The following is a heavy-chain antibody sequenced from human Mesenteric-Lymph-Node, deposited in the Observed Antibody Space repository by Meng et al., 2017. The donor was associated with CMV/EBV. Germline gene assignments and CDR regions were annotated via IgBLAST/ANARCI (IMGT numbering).Heavy chain of an antibody. V-gene: IGHV3-23*03. J-gene: IGHJ5*02. CDR3: ARGAYYQFDP. Sequence: GESLKISCAASGFSFSSYAMSWVRQAPGKGLEWVSIIYSGGSSTFYADSVRGRFTISRDNAKNSLYLQMNSLRAEDTAVYYCARGAYYQFDPWGQGTLVTVSS. CDR2: IYSGGSST. D-gene: IGHD3-10*01. CDR1: GFSFSSYA.